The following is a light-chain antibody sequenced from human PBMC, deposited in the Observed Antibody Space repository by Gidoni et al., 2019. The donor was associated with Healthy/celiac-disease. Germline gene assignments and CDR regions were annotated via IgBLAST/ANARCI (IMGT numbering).Light chain of an antibody. CDR3: QSYDSSLSGVV. J-gene: IGLJ2*01. Sequence: GVPDRFSGSKSGTSASLAITGLQAEDEADYYCQSYDSSLSGVVFSGGTKLTVL. V-gene: IGLV1-40*01.